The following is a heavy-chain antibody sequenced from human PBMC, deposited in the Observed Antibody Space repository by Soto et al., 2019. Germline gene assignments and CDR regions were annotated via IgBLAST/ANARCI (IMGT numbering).Heavy chain of an antibody. D-gene: IGHD3-22*01. J-gene: IGHJ6*02. CDR3: ARDGSGYRSRASPMDV. CDR1: GDTFSSYA. Sequence: QVQLVQSGAEVKKPGSSVKVSCKASGDTFSSYAISWLRQAPRQGLEWMGGISPIFGTANYAPKFQGRVTITADESTSTASMELSSLRSEATAVYYCARDGSGYRSRASPMDVWGQGTTVSVSS. V-gene: IGHV1-69*01. CDR2: ISPIFGTA.